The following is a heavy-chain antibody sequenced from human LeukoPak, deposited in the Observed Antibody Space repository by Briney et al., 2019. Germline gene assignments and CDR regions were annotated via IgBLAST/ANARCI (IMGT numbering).Heavy chain of an antibody. J-gene: IGHJ6*03. D-gene: IGHD3-10*01. Sequence: SETLSLTCAVYGGSFSRYFWSWIRQPPGKGLEWIGEINHSGSTNYNPSLKNRVTISVDPSKSQFSLNLSSVTAADTAVYYCAREVILGYYYMDVWGKGPRSPSP. CDR3: AREVILGYYYMDV. CDR2: INHSGST. CDR1: GGSFSRYF. V-gene: IGHV4-34*01.